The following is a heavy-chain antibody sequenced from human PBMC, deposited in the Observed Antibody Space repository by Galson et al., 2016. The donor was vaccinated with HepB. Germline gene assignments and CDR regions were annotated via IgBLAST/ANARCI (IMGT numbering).Heavy chain of an antibody. CDR2: IDPGESA. CDR1: GASLSSSNW. Sequence: SETLSLTCDVSGASLSSSNWWSWVRQSPGKGLEWIGEIDPGESANYNPSLKSRVSISLDKSKNQFSLKLTSVTAADTAVYYCARGRRQDIGEVVAATPSFRGFFFDSWGQGSLVTVSS. V-gene: IGHV4-4*02. D-gene: IGHD2-15*01. CDR3: ARGRRQDIGEVVAATPSFRGFFFDS. J-gene: IGHJ4*02.